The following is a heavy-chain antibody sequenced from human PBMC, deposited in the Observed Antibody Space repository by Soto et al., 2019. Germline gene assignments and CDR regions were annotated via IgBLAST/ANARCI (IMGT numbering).Heavy chain of an antibody. CDR2: INHSGRT. D-gene: IGHD2-21*02. J-gene: IGHJ4*02. CDR1: VGSFSGYY. CDR3: ARLLVTAPIDY. V-gene: IGHV4-34*01. Sequence: SETLSLTCATYVGSFSGYYWSWIREPPGKGLEWIGEINHSGRTNYNPSLKSRVTISVDTSKNQFSLKLSSVTAADTAVYYWARLLVTAPIDYWSQGTLVTVSS.